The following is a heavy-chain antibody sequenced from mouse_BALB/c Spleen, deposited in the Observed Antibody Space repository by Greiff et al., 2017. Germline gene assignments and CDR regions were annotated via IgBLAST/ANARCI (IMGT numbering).Heavy chain of an antibody. CDR2: INPSSGYT. CDR3: AREANGYDGFAY. D-gene: IGHD2-2*01. J-gene: IGHJ3*01. Sequence: VNVVESGAELARPGASVKMSCKASGYTFTSYTMHWVKQRPGQGLEWIGYINPSSGYTNYNQKFKDKATLTADKSSSTAYMQLSSLTSEDSAVYYCAREANGYDGFAYWGQGTLVTVSA. V-gene: IGHV1-4*01. CDR1: GYTFTSYT.